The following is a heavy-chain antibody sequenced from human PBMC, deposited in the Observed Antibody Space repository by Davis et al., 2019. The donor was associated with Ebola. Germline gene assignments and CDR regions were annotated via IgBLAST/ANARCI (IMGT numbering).Heavy chain of an antibody. V-gene: IGHV3-53*01. J-gene: IGHJ4*02. CDR3: ARDRRWELLKGFDY. Sequence: GGSLRLSCAASGFTVSSNYMSWVRQAPGKGLEWVPVIYSGGSTYYADSVKGRFTISRDNAKNSLYLQMNSLRAEDTAVYYCARDRRWELLKGFDYWGQGTLVTVSS. D-gene: IGHD1-26*01. CDR2: IYSGGST. CDR1: GFTVSSNY.